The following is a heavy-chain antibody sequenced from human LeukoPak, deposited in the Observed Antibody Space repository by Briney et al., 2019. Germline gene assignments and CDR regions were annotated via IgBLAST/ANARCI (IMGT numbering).Heavy chain of an antibody. CDR3: AKVDPYDYGLNWFDP. V-gene: IGHV3-23*01. D-gene: IGHD3-16*01. CDR2: ISGSGGST. J-gene: IGHJ5*02. Sequence: GGSLGLSCAASGFTFSSYAMSWVRQAPGKGLEWVSAISGSGGSTYYADSVKGRFTISRDNSKNTLYLQMNSLRAEDTAVYYCAKVDPYDYGLNWFDPWGQGTLVTVSS. CDR1: GFTFSSYA.